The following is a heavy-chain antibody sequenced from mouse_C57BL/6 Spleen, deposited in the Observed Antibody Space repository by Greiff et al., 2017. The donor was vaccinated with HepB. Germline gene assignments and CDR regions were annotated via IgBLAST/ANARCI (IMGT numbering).Heavy chain of an antibody. CDR3: ARMGDYDGYYAAWFAY. CDR2: INPSSGYT. CDR1: GYTFTSYW. D-gene: IGHD2-3*01. J-gene: IGHJ3*01. V-gene: IGHV1-7*01. Sequence: QVQLKESGAELAKPGASVKLSCKASGYTFTSYWMHWVKQRPGQGLEWIGYINPSSGYTKYNQKFKDKATLTADKSSSTAYMQLSSLTYEDSAVYYCARMGDYDGYYAAWFAYWGQGTLVTVSA.